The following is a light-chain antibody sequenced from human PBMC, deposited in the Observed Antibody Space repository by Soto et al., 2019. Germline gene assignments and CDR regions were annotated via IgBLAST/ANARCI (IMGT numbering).Light chain of an antibody. CDR3: QVWISGSDHPVL. Sequence: SYELTQPPSVSVAPGQTARITCGGNNIRSKSVHWYQQKPGQAPVLVVYDDGARPSGIPERISGSKSGNTATLTFSRVDAGDEADYFCQVWISGSDHPVLFGGGTQLTVL. CDR1: NIRSKS. J-gene: IGLJ2*01. CDR2: DDG. V-gene: IGLV3-21*02.